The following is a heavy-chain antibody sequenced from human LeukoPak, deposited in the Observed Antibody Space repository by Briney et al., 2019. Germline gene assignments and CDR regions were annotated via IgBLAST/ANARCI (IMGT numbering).Heavy chain of an antibody. CDR1: GGSISSYF. Sequence: SETLPLTCTVSGGSISSYFCNWIRQPPGKGLEWIGYSHYSGSANFNPSLKSRVTISVDTSKNQLSLKLNSVTAADTAIYFCATGGSGWSKNFDYWGQGTLVTVSS. J-gene: IGHJ4*02. D-gene: IGHD6-19*01. CDR3: ATGGSGWSKNFDY. V-gene: IGHV4-59*01. CDR2: SHYSGSA.